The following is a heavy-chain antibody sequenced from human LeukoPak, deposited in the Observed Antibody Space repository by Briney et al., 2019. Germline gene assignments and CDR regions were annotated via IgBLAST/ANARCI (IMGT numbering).Heavy chain of an antibody. CDR3: ARLYGSGTPIDY. CDR2: IYYSGST. D-gene: IGHD3-10*01. V-gene: IGHV4-39*01. CDR1: GGSISSSSYY. J-gene: IGHJ4*02. Sequence: SETLSLTCTVSGGSISSSSYYWGWIRQPSGKGLEWIGSIYYSGSTYYNPSLKSRVTISVDTSKNQFSLKLSSVTAADTAVYYCARLYGSGTPIDYWGQGTLVTVSS.